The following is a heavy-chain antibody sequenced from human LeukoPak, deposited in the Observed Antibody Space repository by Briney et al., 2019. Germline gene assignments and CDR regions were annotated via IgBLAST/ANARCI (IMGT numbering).Heavy chain of an antibody. J-gene: IGHJ4*02. CDR3: ARVHQVEHSNGPRPVFFDY. V-gene: IGHV3-7*01. CDR1: GFSLSSNW. Sequence: GGSLRLSCAVSGFSLSSNWMSWVRQAPGKGLEWVANIKHVGSEKYYVDSVKGRFTISRDNAKNSLYLQMNSLRAEDKAVYYCARVHQVEHSNGPRPVFFDYWGQGTLVTVSS. CDR2: IKHVGSEK. D-gene: IGHD4-11*01.